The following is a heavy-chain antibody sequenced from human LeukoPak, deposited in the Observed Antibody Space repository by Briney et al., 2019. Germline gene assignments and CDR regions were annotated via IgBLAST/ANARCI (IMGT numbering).Heavy chain of an antibody. CDR1: GYTFTSYD. CDR3: ARGSGRYRSSTSCFRNNWFDP. V-gene: IGHV1-8*01. J-gene: IGHJ5*02. D-gene: IGHD2-2*01. CDR2: MNPNSGNT. Sequence: ASVKVSCKASGYTFTSYDINWVRQATGQGLEWMGWMNPNSGNTGYAQKFQGRVTMTRNTSISTAYMELSSLRSEDTAVYYCARGSGRYRSSTSCFRNNWFDPWGQGTLVTVSS.